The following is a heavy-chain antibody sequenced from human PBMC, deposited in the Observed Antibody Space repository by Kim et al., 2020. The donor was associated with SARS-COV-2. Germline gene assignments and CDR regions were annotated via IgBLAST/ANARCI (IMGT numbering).Heavy chain of an antibody. V-gene: IGHV3-48*02. CDR2: SSTTM. J-gene: IGHJ4*02. Sequence: SSTTMYYTDSVKGRFTNSRDNAKNSLYLQMNSLGDEDTAVYYCARDWDYWGQGTLVTVSS. CDR3: ARDWDY.